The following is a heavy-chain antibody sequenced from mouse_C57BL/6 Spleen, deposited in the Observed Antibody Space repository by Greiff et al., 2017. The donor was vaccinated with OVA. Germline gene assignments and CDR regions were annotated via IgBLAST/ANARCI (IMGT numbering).Heavy chain of an antibody. Sequence: QVQLQQPGAELVKPGASVKLSCKASGYTFTSYWMHWVKQRPGRGLEWIGRIAPNSGGTKYNEKFKSKATLTVDKPSSTAYMQLSSLTSEDSAVYYCAREGYGYDGGFAYWGQGTLVTVSA. D-gene: IGHD2-2*01. CDR1: GYTFTSYW. J-gene: IGHJ3*01. CDR3: AREGYGYDGGFAY. V-gene: IGHV1-72*01. CDR2: IAPNSGGT.